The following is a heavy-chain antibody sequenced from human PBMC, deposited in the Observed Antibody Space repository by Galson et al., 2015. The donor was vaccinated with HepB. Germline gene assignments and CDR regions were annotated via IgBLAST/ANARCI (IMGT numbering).Heavy chain of an antibody. CDR2: IIPIFGTA. Sequence: SVKVSCKASGGTFSSYAISWVRQAPGQGLEWMGGIIPIFGTANYAQKFQGRVTITADKSTSTAYMELSSLRSEDTAVYYCARSSADLPYCSSTSSYLEDYYYGMDVWGQGTTVTVSS. D-gene: IGHD2-2*01. J-gene: IGHJ6*02. CDR1: GGTFSSYA. V-gene: IGHV1-69*06. CDR3: ARSSADLPYCSSTSSYLEDYYYGMDV.